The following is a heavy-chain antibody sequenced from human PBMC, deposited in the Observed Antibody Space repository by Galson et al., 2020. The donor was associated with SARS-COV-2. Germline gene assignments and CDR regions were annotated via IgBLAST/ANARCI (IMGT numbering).Heavy chain of an antibody. Sequence: GESLKISCKASGYTFTSYDINWVRQATGQGLEWMGWMNPNSGNTGYAQKFQGRVTMTRNTSISTAYMELSSLRSEDTAVYYCARGVPYCSGGSCYKLSLDYWGQGTLVTVSS. CDR1: GYTFTSYD. CDR3: ARGVPYCSGGSCYKLSLDY. D-gene: IGHD2-15*01. V-gene: IGHV1-8*01. CDR2: MNPNSGNT. J-gene: IGHJ4*02.